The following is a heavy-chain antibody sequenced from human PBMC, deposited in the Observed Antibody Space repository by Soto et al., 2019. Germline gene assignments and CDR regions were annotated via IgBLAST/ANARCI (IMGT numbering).Heavy chain of an antibody. D-gene: IGHD1-26*01. V-gene: IGHV4-31*03. CDR3: AREGGSYWPYYFDY. CDR2: IYYSGST. Sequence: SETLSLTCTVSGGSISSGGYYWSWIRRHPGKGLEWIGYIYYSGSTYYNPSLKSRVTISVDTSKNQFSLKLSSVTAADTAVYYCAREGGSYWPYYFDYWGQGTLVTVSS. J-gene: IGHJ4*02. CDR1: GGSISSGGYY.